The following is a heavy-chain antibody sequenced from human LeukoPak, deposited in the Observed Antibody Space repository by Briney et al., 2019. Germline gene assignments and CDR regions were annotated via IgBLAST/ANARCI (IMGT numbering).Heavy chain of an antibody. Sequence: PGGSLRLSCAASGFTFSSYAMSWVRQAPGKGLEWVSGINWNSGDVGYADSVKGRFTISRDNAKNSLYLQMNSLRAEDTAFYYCAKDRNYRDLDSLDIWGQGTMVTVSS. CDR3: AKDRNYRDLDSLDI. CDR1: GFTFSSYA. CDR2: INWNSGDV. J-gene: IGHJ3*02. V-gene: IGHV3-9*01. D-gene: IGHD5-24*01.